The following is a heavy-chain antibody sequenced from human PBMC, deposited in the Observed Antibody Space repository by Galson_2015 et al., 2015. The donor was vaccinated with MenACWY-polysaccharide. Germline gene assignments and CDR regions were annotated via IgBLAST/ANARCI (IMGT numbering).Heavy chain of an antibody. J-gene: IGHJ4*02. CDR2: ISSSGSTI. CDR3: ARDYYDSSGYPASNDY. V-gene: IGHV3-48*03. Sequence: SLRLSCAASGFTFSSCDMNWVRQAPGKGLEWVSYISSSGSTIYYADSVKDRFTISRDNAKNSLFLQMNSLRAEDTAVYYCARDYYDSSGYPASNDYWGQGALVTVSS. D-gene: IGHD3-22*01. CDR1: GFTFSSCD.